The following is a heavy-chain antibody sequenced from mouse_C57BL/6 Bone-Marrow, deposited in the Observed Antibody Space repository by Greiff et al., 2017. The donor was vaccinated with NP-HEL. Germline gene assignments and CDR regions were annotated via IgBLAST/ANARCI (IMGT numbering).Heavy chain of an antibody. Sequence: VQLQQSGAELVRPGTSVKMSCKASGYTFTNYWIGWAKQRPGHGLEWIGDIYPGGGYTNYNEKFKGKATLTADKSSSTAYMQFSSLTSEDSAIYYCARSRLRRGYAMDYWGQGTSVTVSS. CDR1: GYTFTNYW. J-gene: IGHJ4*01. CDR2: IYPGGGYT. D-gene: IGHD2-4*01. CDR3: ARSRLRRGYAMDY. V-gene: IGHV1-63*01.